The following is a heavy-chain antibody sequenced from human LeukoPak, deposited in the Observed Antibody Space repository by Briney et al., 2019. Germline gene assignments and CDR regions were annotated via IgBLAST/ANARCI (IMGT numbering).Heavy chain of an antibody. J-gene: IGHJ4*02. CDR2: ISYDGSNK. Sequence: GGSLRLSCAASGFNFSDYYMTWIRQAPGKGLEWVAVISYDGSNKYYADSVKGRFTISRDNSKNTLYLQMNSLRAEDTAVYYCARVPNRYSSSSFHYFDYWGQGTLVTVSS. V-gene: IGHV3-30*03. CDR1: GFNFSDYY. D-gene: IGHD6-6*01. CDR3: ARVPNRYSSSSFHYFDY.